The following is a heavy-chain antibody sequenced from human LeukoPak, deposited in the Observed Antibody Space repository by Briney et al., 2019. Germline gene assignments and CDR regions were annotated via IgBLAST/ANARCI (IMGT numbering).Heavy chain of an antibody. CDR2: VKQDGSEK. Sequence: TGGSLRLSCAASGFTFSSYWMSWVRQAPGKGLEWVANVKQDGSEKYYVDSVKGRFTISRDNAKNSLYLQMNSLRAEDTAVYYCARDPSNTSGWRTWFDPWGQGTLVTVSS. CDR3: ARDPSNTSGWRTWFDP. CDR1: GFTFSSYW. V-gene: IGHV3-7*01. D-gene: IGHD6-19*01. J-gene: IGHJ5*02.